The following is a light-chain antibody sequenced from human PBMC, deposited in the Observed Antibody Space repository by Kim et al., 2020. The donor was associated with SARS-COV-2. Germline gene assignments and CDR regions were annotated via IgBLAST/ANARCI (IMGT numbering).Light chain of an antibody. Sequence: EIVMTQSPVTLSVSPGERATLSCRASQSVSSNLAWYQQKPGQAPRLLIYGASTGATGIPVRFSGGGSGTEFTLTISSLQSEDFAVYYCQQYNSWPLTVGGGTKVDIK. V-gene: IGKV3-15*01. CDR3: QQYNSWPLT. J-gene: IGKJ4*01. CDR2: GAS. CDR1: QSVSSN.